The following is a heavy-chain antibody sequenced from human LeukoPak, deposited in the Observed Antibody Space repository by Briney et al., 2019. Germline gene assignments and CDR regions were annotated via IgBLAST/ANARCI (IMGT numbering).Heavy chain of an antibody. V-gene: IGHV1-2*02. CDR2: INPHSGDT. J-gene: IGHJ4*02. CDR3: ARVYYAFTPAGDFDS. D-gene: IGHD3-3*01. CDR1: GYSFIGYY. Sequence: ASVKVSCKASGYSFIGYYMQWVRQAPGQGLEWMGWINPHSGDTNYAQLFQGRVTLTMDTSISTFYMELSRLRSDDTAVYYCARVYYAFTPAGDFDSWGQGTLPTVAS.